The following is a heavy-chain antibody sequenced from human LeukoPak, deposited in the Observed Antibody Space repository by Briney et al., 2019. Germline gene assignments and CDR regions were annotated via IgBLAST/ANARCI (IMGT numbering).Heavy chain of an antibody. J-gene: IGHJ3*02. CDR2: IWYDGSNK. V-gene: IGHV3-33*01. CDR1: GFTFSSYG. CDR3: AREDTGTTGITGAFDI. Sequence: GGSLRLSCVASGFTFSSYGMHWVRQAPGKGLEWLGVIWYDGSNKYYADSVKGRFTISRDNPKNTLYLQMNSLRAEDTAVYNCAREDTGTTGITGAFDIWGQATLVTVSS. D-gene: IGHD1-1*01.